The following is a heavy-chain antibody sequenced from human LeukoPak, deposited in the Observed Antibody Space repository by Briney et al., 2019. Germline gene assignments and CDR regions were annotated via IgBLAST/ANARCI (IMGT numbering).Heavy chain of an antibody. D-gene: IGHD5-12*01. Sequence: LSLTCTVSGGSISSYHWSWIRQPPGKGLQWIGFIYSSGRTNYNPSLKSRVTISLDTSKNQFSLRVSSVTSADTAVYYCARGNSGYDYAFDIWGQGTMVTVSS. CDR2: IYSSGRT. J-gene: IGHJ3*02. CDR3: ARGNSGYDYAFDI. CDR1: GGSISSYH. V-gene: IGHV4-59*01.